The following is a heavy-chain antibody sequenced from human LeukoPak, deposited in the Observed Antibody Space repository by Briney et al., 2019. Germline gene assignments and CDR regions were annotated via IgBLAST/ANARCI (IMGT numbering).Heavy chain of an antibody. Sequence: ASVKVSCKASGYTFTSYGISWVRQAPGQGLEWMGWISAYNGNTNYAQKLQGRVTTTTDTSTSTAYMELRSLRSDDTAVYYCASAPDYGSGRLPPGYWGQGTLVTVSS. CDR2: ISAYNGNT. CDR1: GYTFTSYG. J-gene: IGHJ4*02. V-gene: IGHV1-18*01. D-gene: IGHD3-10*01. CDR3: ASAPDYGSGRLPPGY.